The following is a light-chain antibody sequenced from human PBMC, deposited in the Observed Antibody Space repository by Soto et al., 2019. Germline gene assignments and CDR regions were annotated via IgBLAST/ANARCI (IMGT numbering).Light chain of an antibody. V-gene: IGLV3-21*04. CDR1: KIGSKS. CDR2: YDT. Sequence: SYELTQPPSVSVAPGKTARITCGGNKIGSKSVHWYQQKPGQAPVLVINYDTDRPSGIPERFSGSNSGNTATLTISRVEAGDEAGYYCQVWDSSSDHPVFGGGTKLAVL. J-gene: IGLJ3*02. CDR3: QVWDSSSDHPV.